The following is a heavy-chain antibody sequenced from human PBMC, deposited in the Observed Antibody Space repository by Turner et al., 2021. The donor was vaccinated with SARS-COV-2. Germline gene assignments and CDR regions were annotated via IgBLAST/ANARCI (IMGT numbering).Heavy chain of an antibody. J-gene: IGHJ4*02. CDR2: IYYSGST. CDR3: ARNSPKWYYYDSSGYYDY. CDR1: GGSISSRSYF. D-gene: IGHD3-22*01. V-gene: IGHV4-39*01. Sequence: QLQLQESGPGLVKPSETLSLTCTVSGGSISSRSYFWGWIRQPPGKGLEWIGSIYYSGSTYHNPSLKSRVTISVDTSKNQFSLKLSSVTAADTAVYYCARNSPKWYYYDSSGYYDYWGQGTLVTVSS.